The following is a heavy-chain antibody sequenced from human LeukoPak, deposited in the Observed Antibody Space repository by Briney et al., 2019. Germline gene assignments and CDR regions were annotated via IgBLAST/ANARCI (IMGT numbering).Heavy chain of an antibody. CDR1: GYTFTSHG. V-gene: IGHV1-18*01. J-gene: IGHJ4*02. CDR3: ARGQGASWDTAMVTDH. D-gene: IGHD5-18*01. Sequence: ASVKVSCKASGYTFTSHGISWVRQAPGQGLAWMGWISTYNGNTNYAQKFQGRVTMTTDTSTTTAYMELRSLRSDDTAVYYCARGQGASWDTAMVTDHWGQGTLVTVSS. CDR2: ISTYNGNT.